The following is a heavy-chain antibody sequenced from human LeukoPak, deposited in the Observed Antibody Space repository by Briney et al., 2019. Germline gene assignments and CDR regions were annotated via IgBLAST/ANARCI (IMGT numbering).Heavy chain of an antibody. J-gene: IGHJ4*02. CDR3: AKSGSGRVGYGDYERSRDY. D-gene: IGHD4-17*01. Sequence: GGSLRHSCAASGFTFSSYAMSWVRQAPGKGLEWVSAISGSGGSTYYADSVKGRFTISRDNSKNTLYLQMNSLRAEDTAVYYCAKSGSGRVGYGDYERSRDYWGQGTLVTVSS. V-gene: IGHV3-23*01. CDR2: ISGSGGST. CDR1: GFTFSSYA.